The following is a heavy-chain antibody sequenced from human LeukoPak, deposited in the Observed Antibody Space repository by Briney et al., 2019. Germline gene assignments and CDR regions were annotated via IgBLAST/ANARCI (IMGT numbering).Heavy chain of an antibody. J-gene: IGHJ4*02. CDR1: GFTFSSYA. CDR2: ISGSGGST. CDR3: ARAMRGSGSYSYYFDY. Sequence: GGSLRLSCAASGFTFSSYAMSWVRQAPGKGLEWVSAISGSGGSTYYTGSVKGRFTISRDNAKNSLYLQMNSLRAEDTAVYYCARAMRGSGSYSYYFDYWGQGTLVTVSS. D-gene: IGHD1-26*01. V-gene: IGHV3-23*01.